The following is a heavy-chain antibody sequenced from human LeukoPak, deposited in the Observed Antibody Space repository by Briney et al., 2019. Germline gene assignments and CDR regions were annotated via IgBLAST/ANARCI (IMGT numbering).Heavy chain of an antibody. CDR3: ARSDYGDYPDY. Sequence: PSETLSLTCTVSGGSISSYYWSWIRQPPGKGLEWIGYIYYSGSTNYNPSLKSRVTISVDTPKNQFSLKLSSVTAADTAVYYCARSDYGDYPDYWGQGTLVTVSS. D-gene: IGHD4-17*01. J-gene: IGHJ4*02. CDR2: IYYSGST. CDR1: GGSISSYY. V-gene: IGHV4-59*08.